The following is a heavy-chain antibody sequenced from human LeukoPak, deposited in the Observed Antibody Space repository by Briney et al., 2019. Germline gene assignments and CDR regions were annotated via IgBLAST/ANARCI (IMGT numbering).Heavy chain of an antibody. V-gene: IGHV4-39*01. CDR2: IYFSGHI. Sequence: PSETLSLTCTVSGGSISSSNYYWGWIRQPPGKGLEWIGSIYFSGHIYYTPSFKSRVTISVDTSKNQFSLKLSSVTAADTAVYYCTRLTTEDYFDYWGQGTLVTVSS. CDR3: TRLTTEDYFDY. D-gene: IGHD3-22*01. J-gene: IGHJ4*02. CDR1: GGSISSSNYY.